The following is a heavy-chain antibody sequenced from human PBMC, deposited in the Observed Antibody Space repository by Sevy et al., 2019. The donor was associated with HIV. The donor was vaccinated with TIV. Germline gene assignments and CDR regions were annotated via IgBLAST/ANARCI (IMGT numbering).Heavy chain of an antibody. V-gene: IGHV1-18*01. D-gene: IGHD2-8*01. CDR1: GYTFSNHG. CDR3: ARDFTLYCPNDVCSNFDY. Sequence: AAVKVSCKASGYTFSNHGINWVRQAPRQGLERMGWISAYTRATNYAQKFQDRVTMTTDTSTNTVYMELRSLTSDDTAVYYCARDFTLYCPNDVCSNFDYWGQGTLVTVSS. J-gene: IGHJ4*02. CDR2: ISAYTRAT.